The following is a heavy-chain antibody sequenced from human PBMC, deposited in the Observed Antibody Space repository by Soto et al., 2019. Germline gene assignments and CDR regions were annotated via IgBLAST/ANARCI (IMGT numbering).Heavy chain of an antibody. CDR1: GFTFSIYG. J-gene: IGHJ6*02. D-gene: IGHD3-3*01. Sequence: GGSLRLSCAASGFTFSIYGMHWVRQAPGKGLEWVAVIWYDGSNKYYADSVKGRFTISRDNSKNTLYLQMNSLRAEDTAVYYCASGGFWSGYSEPYYYYGMDVWGQGTTVTVSS. CDR2: IWYDGSNK. CDR3: ASGGFWSGYSEPYYYYGMDV. V-gene: IGHV3-33*01.